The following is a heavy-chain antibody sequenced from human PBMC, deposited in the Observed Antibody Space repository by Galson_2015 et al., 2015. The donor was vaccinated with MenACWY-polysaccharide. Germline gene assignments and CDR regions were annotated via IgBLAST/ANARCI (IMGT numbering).Heavy chain of an antibody. Sequence: DTRYSPSFQGQVTISADKSISTAYLQWSSLKASDTAMYYCARRAAMVSPSDAFDIWGQGTMVTVSS. CDR3: ARRAAMVSPSDAFDI. CDR2: DT. V-gene: IGHV5-51*01. D-gene: IGHD5-18*01. J-gene: IGHJ3*02.